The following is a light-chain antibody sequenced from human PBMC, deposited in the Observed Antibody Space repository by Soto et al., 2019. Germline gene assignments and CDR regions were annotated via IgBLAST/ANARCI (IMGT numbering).Light chain of an antibody. CDR3: HQYNFWPRT. CDR2: DAS. V-gene: IGKV3-11*01. J-gene: IGKJ1*01. CDR1: QDINTY. Sequence: EVVLTQSPATLSLSPGEKATLSCRASQDINTYLGWYQQKPGQPPRLLIYDASNRASGIPARFSGSGSGTEFILTITSLQSEDFAVYYCHQYNFWPRTFGQGTKVDIK.